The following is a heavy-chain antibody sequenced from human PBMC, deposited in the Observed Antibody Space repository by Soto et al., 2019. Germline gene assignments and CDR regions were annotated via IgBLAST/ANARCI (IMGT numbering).Heavy chain of an antibody. D-gene: IGHD6-6*01. V-gene: IGHV3-30*18. CDR2: ISYDGSNK. CDR3: AKDPSIASRPYAFDI. J-gene: IGHJ3*02. Sequence: QVQLVESGGGVVQPGRSLRLSCAASGFTFSSYGMHWVRQAPGKGLEWVAVISYDGSNKYYADSVKGRFTISRDNSKNTLYLQMNSLRAEDTAVSYCAKDPSIASRPYAFDIWGQGTMVTVSS. CDR1: GFTFSSYG.